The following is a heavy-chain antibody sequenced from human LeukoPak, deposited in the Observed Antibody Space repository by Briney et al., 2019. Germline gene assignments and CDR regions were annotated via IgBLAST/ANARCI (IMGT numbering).Heavy chain of an antibody. CDR1: GGSISTYY. CDR2: IYYSGST. V-gene: IGHV4-59*08. CDR3: ARRTSYGSGSDY. J-gene: IGHJ4*02. Sequence: SETLSLTCTVSGGSISTYYWRWIRQPPGRGLEWIGYIYYSGSTNYNPSLKSRVTISLDTSKNQFSLKLSSVTAADTAVYYCARRTSYGSGSDYWGQGTLVTVSS. D-gene: IGHD3-10*01.